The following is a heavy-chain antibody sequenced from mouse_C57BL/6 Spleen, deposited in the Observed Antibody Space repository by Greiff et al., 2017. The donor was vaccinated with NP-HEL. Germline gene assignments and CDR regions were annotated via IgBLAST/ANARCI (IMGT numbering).Heavy chain of an antibody. J-gene: IGHJ3*01. CDR3: ARRWLLHLAWFAY. CDR2: INPNNGGT. Sequence: EVKLMESGPELVKPGASVKIPCKASGYTFTDYNMDWVKQSHGKSLEWIGDINPNNGGTIYNQKFKGKATLTVDKSSSTAYMELRSLTSEDTAVYYCARRWLLHLAWFAYWGQGTLVTVSA. CDR1: GYTFTDYN. V-gene: IGHV1-18*01. D-gene: IGHD2-3*01.